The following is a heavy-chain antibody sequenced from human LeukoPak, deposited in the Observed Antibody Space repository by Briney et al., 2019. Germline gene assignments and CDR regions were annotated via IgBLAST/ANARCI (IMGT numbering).Heavy chain of an antibody. Sequence: PGGSLRLSCAASGFTFSNYDMHWVRQAPGKGLEWVAFIRYDGSNKYYADSVKGRFTISRDNSKNTLYLQMNSLRAEDTAVYYCAKAASLLWFGAQTSYYFDYWGQGTLVTVSS. J-gene: IGHJ4*02. D-gene: IGHD3-10*01. CDR2: IRYDGSNK. V-gene: IGHV3-30*02. CDR3: AKAASLLWFGAQTSYYFDY. CDR1: GFTFSNYD.